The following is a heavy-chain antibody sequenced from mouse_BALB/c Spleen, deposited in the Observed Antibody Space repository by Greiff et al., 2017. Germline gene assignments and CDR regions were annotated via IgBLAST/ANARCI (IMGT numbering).Heavy chain of an antibody. V-gene: IGHV1-7*01. D-gene: IGHD2-2*01. J-gene: IGHJ2*01. CDR2: INPSTGYT. CDR1: GYTFTSYW. CDR3: ARLHLLWLRGFDY. Sequence: QVQLQQSGAELAKPGASVKMSCKASGYTFTSYWMHWVKQRPGQGLEWIGYINPSTGYTEYNQKFKDKATLTADKSSSTAYMQLSSLTSEDSAVYYCARLHLLWLRGFDYWGQGTTLTVSS.